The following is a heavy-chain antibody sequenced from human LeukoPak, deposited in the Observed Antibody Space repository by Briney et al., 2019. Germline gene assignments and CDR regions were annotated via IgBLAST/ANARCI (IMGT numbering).Heavy chain of an antibody. Sequence: GGSLRLSCAASGFTFSGYWMTWVRQAPGKGLEWVANVNQDGSEKYYVNSVRGRFTISIDNAKNSLYLQMSSLRAEGTAVYYCARSYYYGSGSYSYYYFYYTDVWGKGTTVTVSS. CDR1: GFTFSGYW. J-gene: IGHJ6*03. CDR3: ARSYYYGSGSYSYYYFYYTDV. CDR2: VNQDGSEK. V-gene: IGHV3-7*01. D-gene: IGHD3-10*01.